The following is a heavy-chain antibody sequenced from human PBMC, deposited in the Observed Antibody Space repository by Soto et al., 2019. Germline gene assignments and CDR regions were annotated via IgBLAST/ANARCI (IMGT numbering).Heavy chain of an antibody. D-gene: IGHD3-22*01. V-gene: IGHV3-11*06. CDR2: ISSSAYTI. CDR1: GFPFSDYY. Sequence: GSLRLSCAASGFPFSDYYMSWIRQAPGEGLEWISYISSSAYTIYADSVKGRFTISRDNAKNSLFLQMTSLRVEDTAVYYCARNFDSGGYYSDYWGQGTLVTRLL. J-gene: IGHJ4*02. CDR3: ARNFDSGGYYSDY.